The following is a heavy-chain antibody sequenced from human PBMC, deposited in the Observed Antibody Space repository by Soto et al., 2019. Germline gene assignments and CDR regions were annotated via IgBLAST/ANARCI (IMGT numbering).Heavy chain of an antibody. D-gene: IGHD2-21*01. Sequence: SETLSLTCAVYGGSFSGYYWSWIRQPPGKGLEWIGEINHSGSTNYNPSLKSRVTISVDTSKNQFSLKLSSVTAADTAVYYCARGHSGAPPFDYWGQGTLVTVSS. J-gene: IGHJ4*02. CDR2: INHSGST. CDR1: GGSFSGYY. CDR3: ARGHSGAPPFDY. V-gene: IGHV4-34*01.